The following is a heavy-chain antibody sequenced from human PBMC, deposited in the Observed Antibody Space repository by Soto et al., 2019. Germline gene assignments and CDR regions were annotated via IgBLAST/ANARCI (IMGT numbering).Heavy chain of an antibody. CDR2: IIPILGIA. CDR3: AGKWLSGGSSDVWTDAFDI. J-gene: IGHJ3*02. Sequence: QVQLVQSGAEVKKPGSSVKVSCKASGGTFSSYTISWVRQAPGQGLEWMGRIIPILGIANYAQKFQGRVTLTADKSTSTAYMELSSLRSEDTAVYYCAGKWLSGGSSDVWTDAFDIWGQGTMVTVSS. V-gene: IGHV1-69*02. CDR1: GGTFSSYT. D-gene: IGHD2-15*01.